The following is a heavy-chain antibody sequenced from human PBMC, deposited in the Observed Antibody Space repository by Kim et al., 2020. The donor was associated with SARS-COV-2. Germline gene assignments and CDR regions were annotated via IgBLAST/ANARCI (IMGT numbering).Heavy chain of an antibody. J-gene: IGHJ6*02. Sequence: ASVKVSCKVSGYTLTELSMHWVRQAPGKGLEWMGGFDPEDGETIYAQKFQGRVTMTEDTSTDTAYMELSSLRSEDTAVYYCATEGMVAKVSYYYGMDVWGQGATVTVSS. CDR3: ATEGMVAKVSYYYGMDV. CDR2: FDPEDGET. D-gene: IGHD5-12*01. CDR1: GYTLTELS. V-gene: IGHV1-24*01.